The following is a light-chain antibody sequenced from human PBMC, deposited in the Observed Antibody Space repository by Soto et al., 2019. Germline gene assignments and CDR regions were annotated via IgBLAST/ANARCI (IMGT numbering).Light chain of an antibody. J-gene: IGLJ1*01. CDR3: NSYTVTSALG. CDR1: SSDDGSYKS. V-gene: IGLV2-14*01. CDR2: NVS. Sequence: QSVLTQPAYVSGSPGQSVTISCTGSSSDDGSYKSVSWYHKQPRQPPKLMIYNVSNRPTGVPDRFSGSKSGHPASLSISGLQAEDEADYYCNSYTVTSALGVGSGTNLTVL.